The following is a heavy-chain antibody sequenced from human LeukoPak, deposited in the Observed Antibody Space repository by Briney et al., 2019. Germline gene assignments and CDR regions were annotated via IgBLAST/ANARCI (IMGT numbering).Heavy chain of an antibody. CDR2: ISGSSYTI. D-gene: IGHD5-18*01. CDR1: GFTFSSYS. V-gene: IGHV3-48*01. Sequence: PGGSLRLSCAASGFTFSSYSMNWVRQAPGKGLEWVSYISGSSYTIYYADSVKGRFTISRDNAKNSLYLQMNSLRAEDTAVYYCAREDSYGYELDYWGQGTLVTVSS. CDR3: AREDSYGYELDY. J-gene: IGHJ4*02.